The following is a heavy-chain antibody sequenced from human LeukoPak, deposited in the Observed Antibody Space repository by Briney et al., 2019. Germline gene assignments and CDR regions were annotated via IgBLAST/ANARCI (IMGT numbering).Heavy chain of an antibody. Sequence: SETLSLTCAVYGGSFSGYYWSWIRQPPGKGLEWIGEINHSGSTNYNPSLKSRVTISVDTSKNQFSLKLSSVTAADTAVYYCARVRGGIRYFDLWGRGTLVTASS. V-gene: IGHV4-34*01. D-gene: IGHD3-16*01. CDR1: GGSFSGYY. CDR3: ARVRGGIRYFDL. CDR2: INHSGST. J-gene: IGHJ2*01.